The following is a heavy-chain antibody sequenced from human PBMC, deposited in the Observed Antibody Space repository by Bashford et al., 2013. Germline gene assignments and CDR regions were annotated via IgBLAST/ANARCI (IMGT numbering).Heavy chain of an antibody. J-gene: IGHJ4*02. CDR3: ARVRLSYDSSGYYPSGYFDY. V-gene: IGHV3-30-3*01. Sequence: GGSLRLSCAASGFTFSSYAMHWVRQAPGKGLEWVAVISYDGSNKYYADSVKGRFTISRDNSKNTLYLQMNSLRAEDTAVYYCARVRLSYDSSGYYPSGYFDYWGQGTLVTVSS. D-gene: IGHD3-22*01. CDR2: ISYDGSNK. CDR1: GFTFSSYA.